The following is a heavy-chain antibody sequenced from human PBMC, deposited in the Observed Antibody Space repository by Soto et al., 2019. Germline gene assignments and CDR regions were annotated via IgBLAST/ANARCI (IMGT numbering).Heavy chain of an antibody. CDR2: ISAYNGNT. CDR1: GYTFTSYG. J-gene: IGHJ5*02. D-gene: IGHD2-8*01. CDR3: ARDQELDIVLMVYASDNWFDP. V-gene: IGHV1-18*01. Sequence: ASVKVSCKASGYTFTSYGISWVRQAPGQGLEWMGWISAYNGNTNYAQKLQGRVTMTTDTSTSTAYMELRSLRSDDTAVYYCARDQELDIVLMVYASDNWFDPWGQGTLVTVSS.